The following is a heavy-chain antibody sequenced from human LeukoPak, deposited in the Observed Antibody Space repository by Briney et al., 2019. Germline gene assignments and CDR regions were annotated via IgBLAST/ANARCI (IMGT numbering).Heavy chain of an antibody. CDR3: ARDKIVGATKLDY. CDR2: IKEDGSEK. D-gene: IGHD1-26*01. J-gene: IGHJ4*02. Sequence: GGSLRLSCAASGFTFSSYWMSWVRQAPGKGLEWVANIKEDGSEKRYVDSVKGRFTISRDNAKNSLYLQMDSLRAEDTAVYYCARDKIVGATKLDYWGQGTLVTVSS. V-gene: IGHV3-7*01. CDR1: GFTFSSYW.